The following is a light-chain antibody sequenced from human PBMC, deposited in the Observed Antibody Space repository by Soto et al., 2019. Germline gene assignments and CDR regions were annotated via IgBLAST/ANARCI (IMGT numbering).Light chain of an antibody. CDR3: MQRIEFPST. J-gene: IGKJ4*01. CDR2: APS. Sequence: DIVMTQTPLSLPVTPGEPASISCRSSQSLLDSDDGNTYLDWYLQKPGQSPQLLIYAPSHLASGVPDRFNGSGSGTDFTLKISRVEAEDVGVYYCMQRIEFPSTFGEGTKVEIK. V-gene: IGKV2-40*01. CDR1: QSLLDSDDGNTY.